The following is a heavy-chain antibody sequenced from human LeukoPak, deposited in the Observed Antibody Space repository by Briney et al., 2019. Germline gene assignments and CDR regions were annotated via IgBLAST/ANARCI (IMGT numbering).Heavy chain of an antibody. CDR3: AKTRSYYYGSGADWFDP. CDR1: GFTFSSYA. V-gene: IGHV3-23*01. Sequence: GGSLRLSCAASGFTFSSYAMSWARQAPGKGLEWVSAISGSGGSTYYADSVKGRFTISRDNSKNTLYLQMNSLRAEDTAVYYCAKTRSYYYGSGADWFDPWGQGTLVTVSS. D-gene: IGHD3-10*01. CDR2: ISGSGGST. J-gene: IGHJ5*02.